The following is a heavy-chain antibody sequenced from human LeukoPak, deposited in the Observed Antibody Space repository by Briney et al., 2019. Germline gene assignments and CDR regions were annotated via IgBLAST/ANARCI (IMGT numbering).Heavy chain of an antibody. CDR2: IIPIFGTS. J-gene: IGHJ5*02. V-gene: IGHV1-69*06. CDR1: GGTFSSHA. Sequence: SVKVSCKASGGTFSSHAISWVRQAPGQGLEWMGGIIPIFGTSNYAQKFQGRVTITADKSTSTAYMELSRLRSEDTAVYYCARGRGDYYDSSGYENWFDPWGQGTLVTVSS. D-gene: IGHD3-22*01. CDR3: ARGRGDYYDSSGYENWFDP.